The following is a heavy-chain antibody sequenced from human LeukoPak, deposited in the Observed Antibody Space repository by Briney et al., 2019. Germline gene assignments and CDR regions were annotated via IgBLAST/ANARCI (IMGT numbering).Heavy chain of an antibody. D-gene: IGHD4-23*01. CDR1: GYSFTSYW. CDR2: IYPGDSDT. Sequence: GESLKISCKGSGYSFTSYWIGWVRQMPGKGLEGMGIIYPGDSDTKYSRSFQGQVTTSADTSISTTYLQWSSLKASDTAMYYCARRHHGGKHFDYWGQGTLVTVSS. V-gene: IGHV5-51*01. CDR3: ARRHHGGKHFDY. J-gene: IGHJ4*02.